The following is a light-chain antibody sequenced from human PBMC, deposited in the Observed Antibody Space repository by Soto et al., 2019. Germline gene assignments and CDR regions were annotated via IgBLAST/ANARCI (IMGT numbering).Light chain of an antibody. CDR1: QSVSSN. Sequence: DIVLTQSPATLSVPPGERATFSCWASQSVSSNLAWYQQKPGQAPRLLIYDASTRATGIPARFSGSGSGTDFTLTISGLQSEDFAVYYCQQYNNWPGFGPGTKVDIK. CDR3: QQYNNWPG. CDR2: DAS. V-gene: IGKV3D-15*01. J-gene: IGKJ3*01.